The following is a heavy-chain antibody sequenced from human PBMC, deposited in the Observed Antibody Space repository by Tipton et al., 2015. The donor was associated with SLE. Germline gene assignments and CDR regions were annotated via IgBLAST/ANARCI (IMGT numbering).Heavy chain of an antibody. CDR2: ISYDGSNK. J-gene: IGHJ4*02. V-gene: IGHV3-30-3*01. Sequence: SLRLSCAASGFTFSSYAMHWVRQAPGKGLEWVAVISYDGSNKYYADSVKGRFTISRDNSKNTLYLQMNSLRAEDTAVYYCARDLGAAALDYWGQGTLVTVSS. CDR3: ARDLGAAALDY. CDR1: GFTFSSYA. D-gene: IGHD2-15*01.